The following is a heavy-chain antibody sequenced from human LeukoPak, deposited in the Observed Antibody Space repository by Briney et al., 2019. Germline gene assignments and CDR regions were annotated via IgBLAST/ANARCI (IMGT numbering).Heavy chain of an antibody. D-gene: IGHD2-15*01. Sequence: SETLSLTCAVYGGSFSGYFWSWIRQPPGKGLEWIGEIDHSGSTNYNPSLKSRVTISVDTSKNQFSLKMTSVTAADTSVYYCARREPVLRADTDYWSQGTLVTVSS. CDR3: ARREPVLRADTDY. V-gene: IGHV4-34*01. CDR1: GGSFSGYF. J-gene: IGHJ4*02. CDR2: IDHSGST.